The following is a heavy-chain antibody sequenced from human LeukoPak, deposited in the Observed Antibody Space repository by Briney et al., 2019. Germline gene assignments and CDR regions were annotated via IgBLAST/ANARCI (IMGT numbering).Heavy chain of an antibody. J-gene: IGHJ4*02. V-gene: IGHV5-51*01. Sequence: GESLQISCKGSGHSFTSYWIGWVRQMPGKGLEWMGIIYPGDSDTRYSPSFQGQVTISADKSISTAYLQWSSLKASDTAMYYCARGLYYYDSSGYYWGQGTLVTVSS. CDR2: IYPGDSDT. D-gene: IGHD3-22*01. CDR3: ARGLYYYDSSGYY. CDR1: GHSFTSYW.